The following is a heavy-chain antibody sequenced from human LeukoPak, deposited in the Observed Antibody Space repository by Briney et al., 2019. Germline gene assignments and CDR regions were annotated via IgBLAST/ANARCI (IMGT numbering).Heavy chain of an antibody. CDR2: ISTAGDP. V-gene: IGHV3-13*05. J-gene: IGHJ4*02. Sequence: PGGSLRLSCEASGFTFSSSDMHWVRQATGKGLEWVSTISTAGDPYYPGSVKGRFTISRENAKNSLYLQMNSLRAGDTAVYYCARGSGSSSWYSLDYWGQGTLVTVSS. D-gene: IGHD6-13*01. CDR3: ARGSGSSSWYSLDY. CDR1: GFTFSSSD.